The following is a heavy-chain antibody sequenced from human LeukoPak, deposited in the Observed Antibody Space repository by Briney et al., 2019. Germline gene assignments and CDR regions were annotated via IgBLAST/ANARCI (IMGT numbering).Heavy chain of an antibody. J-gene: IGHJ5*02. CDR3: AREGTKLEVVNWFDP. Sequence: GGSLRLSCAASGFTFSSYWMHWVRQASGKGLVWVSRINSDGSSTSYADSVKGRFTISRDNAKNTLYLQMNSLRAEDTAVYYCAREGTKLEVVNWFDPWGQGTLDTVSS. V-gene: IGHV3-74*01. CDR2: INSDGSST. D-gene: IGHD2-2*01. CDR1: GFTFSSYW.